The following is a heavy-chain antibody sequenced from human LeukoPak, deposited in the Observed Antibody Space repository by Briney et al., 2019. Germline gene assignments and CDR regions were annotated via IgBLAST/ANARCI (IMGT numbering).Heavy chain of an antibody. CDR2: INHSGST. V-gene: IGHV4-39*07. D-gene: IGHD3-16*02. J-gene: IGHJ4*02. CDR1: GGSISSSSYY. Sequence: SETLSLTCTVSGGSISSSSYYWGWIRQPPGKGLEWIGEINHSGSTNYNPSLKSRVTISVDTSKNQFSLKLSSVTAADTAVYYCARAASLQYYDYVWGSYRTSSFDYWGQGTLVTVSS. CDR3: ARAASLQYYDYVWGSYRTSSFDY.